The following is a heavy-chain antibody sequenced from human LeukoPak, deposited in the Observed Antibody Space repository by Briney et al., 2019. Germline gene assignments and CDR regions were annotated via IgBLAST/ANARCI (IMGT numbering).Heavy chain of an antibody. CDR1: GFTFSSYW. V-gene: IGHV3-7*01. CDR2: IKQDGSEK. Sequence: GGSLRLSCAASGFTFSSYWMSWVRQAPGKGLEWVANIKQDGSEKYYVDSVKGRFTISRDNAKNSLYLQMNSLRAEDTAVYYCSITMIVVARSWDAFDIWGQGTMVTVSS. J-gene: IGHJ3*02. D-gene: IGHD3-22*01. CDR3: SITMIVVARSWDAFDI.